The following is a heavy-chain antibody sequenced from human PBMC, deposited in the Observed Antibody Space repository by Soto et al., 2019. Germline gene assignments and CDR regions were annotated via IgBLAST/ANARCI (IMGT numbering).Heavy chain of an antibody. Sequence: GGSLRLSCAASGFTFSNYAMSWVRQAPGKGLEWVSAISGSGGSTYYADSVKGRFTISRDNSKNTLYLQMNSLRAEDTAVYYCAKSGGYYYYYGMDVWGQGTTVTVS. CDR3: AKSGGYYYYYGMDV. J-gene: IGHJ6*02. CDR1: GFTFSNYA. CDR2: ISGSGGST. D-gene: IGHD3-10*01. V-gene: IGHV3-23*01.